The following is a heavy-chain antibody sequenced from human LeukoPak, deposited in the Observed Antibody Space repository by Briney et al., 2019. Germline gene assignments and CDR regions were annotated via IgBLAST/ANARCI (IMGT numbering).Heavy chain of an antibody. J-gene: IGHJ4*02. Sequence: GASVKVSCKASGGTFSSYAISWVRQAPGQGLEWMGGIIPIFGTANYAQKFQGRVTMTRDTSTSTVYMELSSLRSEDTAVYYCARVEAVAGTPFDYWGQGTLVTVSS. CDR2: IIPIFGTA. D-gene: IGHD6-19*01. CDR3: ARVEAVAGTPFDY. V-gene: IGHV1-69*05. CDR1: GGTFSSYA.